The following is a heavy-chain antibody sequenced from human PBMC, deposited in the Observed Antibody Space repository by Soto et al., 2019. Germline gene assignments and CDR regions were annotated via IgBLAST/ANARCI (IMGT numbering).Heavy chain of an antibody. CDR3: ARPPRQWLGLRYYYGMDV. J-gene: IGHJ6*02. D-gene: IGHD6-19*01. CDR1: GGSIRSSNW. V-gene: IGHV4-4*02. Sequence: SETLSLTCAVSGGSIRSSNWWSWVRQPPGKGLEWIGEIYHSGSTNYNPSLKSRVTISVDKSKNQFSLKLSSVTAADTAVYYCARPPRQWLGLRYYYGMDVWGQGTTVTVSS. CDR2: IYHSGST.